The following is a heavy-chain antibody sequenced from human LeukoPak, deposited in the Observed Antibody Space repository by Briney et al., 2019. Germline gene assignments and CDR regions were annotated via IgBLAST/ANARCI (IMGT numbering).Heavy chain of an antibody. CDR1: GYTFTSYG. V-gene: IGHV1-18*01. D-gene: IGHD3-3*01. CDR2: ICAYNGNT. J-gene: IGHJ4*02. CDR3: ARDRSITIFGVDRYYFDY. Sequence: ASVKVSCKASGYTFTSYGIRWVRPAPGQGLEWMGWICAYNGNTNYAQKLQGRVTMTTDTSTSTAYMELRSLRSDDTAVYCCARDRSITIFGVDRYYFDYWGQGTLVTVSS.